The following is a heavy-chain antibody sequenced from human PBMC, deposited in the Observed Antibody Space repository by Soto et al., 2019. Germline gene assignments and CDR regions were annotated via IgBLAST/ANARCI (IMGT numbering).Heavy chain of an antibody. V-gene: IGHV4-59*01. CDR2: IYYSGST. J-gene: IGHJ4*02. Sequence: PSETLSLTCTVSGGSISSYYWSWIRQPPGKGLEWIGYIYYSGSTNYNPSLKSRVTISVDTSKNQFSLKLSSVTAADTAVYYCARSNGDYRHYWSQGTLVTVSS. CDR1: GGSISSYY. CDR3: ARSNGDYRHY. D-gene: IGHD4-17*01.